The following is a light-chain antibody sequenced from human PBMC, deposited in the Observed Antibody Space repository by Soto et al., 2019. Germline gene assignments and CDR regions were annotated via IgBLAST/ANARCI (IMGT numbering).Light chain of an antibody. J-gene: IGLJ2*01. CDR2: ENN. V-gene: IGLV6-57*04. CDR3: QSYDSDFVV. CDR1: SGSIANNY. Sequence: LTQPHSVSESPGKTLSISCTRSSGSIANNYVQWYQQRLGSAPTTVIYENNQRLSGVPDRFSGSTDGSSNSASLTISGLQTEDEADYYCQSYDSDFVVFGGGTKVTVL.